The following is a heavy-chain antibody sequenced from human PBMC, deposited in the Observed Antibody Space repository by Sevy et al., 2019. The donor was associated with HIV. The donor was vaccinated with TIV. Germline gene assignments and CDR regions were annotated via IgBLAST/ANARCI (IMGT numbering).Heavy chain of an antibody. CDR3: AREAGYCSNGVCNTGWFDP. D-gene: IGHD2-8*01. CDR1: GGSVSSDNYY. Sequence: SETLSLTCAVSGGSVSSDNYYWTWIRQHPGKGLEWIGYIYHLGSTSSNPSLKSRVTISVDTSKNQFSLKLRSVTAADTAVYFCAREAGYCSNGVCNTGWFDPWGQGTLVTVSS. V-gene: IGHV4-31*11. CDR2: IYHLGST. J-gene: IGHJ5*02.